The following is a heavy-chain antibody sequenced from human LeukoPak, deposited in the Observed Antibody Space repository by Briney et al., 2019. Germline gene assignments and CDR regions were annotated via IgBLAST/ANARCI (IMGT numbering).Heavy chain of an antibody. CDR1: GFTFSSYG. CDR3: AKNVGEYCSSTSCYLDY. D-gene: IGHD2-2*01. Sequence: RGGSLRLSCAASGFTFSSYGMHWVRQAPGKGLEWVAFIRYDGSNKYYADSVKGRFTISRDNSKNTLYLQMNSLRAEDTAVYYCAKNVGEYCSSTSCYLDYWGQGTLVTVSS. V-gene: IGHV3-30*02. J-gene: IGHJ4*02. CDR2: IRYDGSNK.